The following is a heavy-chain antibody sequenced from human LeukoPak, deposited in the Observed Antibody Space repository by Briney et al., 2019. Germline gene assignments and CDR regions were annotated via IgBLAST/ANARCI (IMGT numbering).Heavy chain of an antibody. J-gene: IGHJ6*04. CDR2: ISSSSSYI. Sequence: GGSLRLSCAASGFTFSSYSMNWVRQAPGKGLEWVSSISSSSSYIYYADSVKGRFTISRDSAKNSLYLQMNSLRAEDTAVYYCARDLYYDSSGYFGMDVWGKGTTVTISS. V-gene: IGHV3-21*01. CDR3: ARDLYYDSSGYFGMDV. D-gene: IGHD3-22*01. CDR1: GFTFSSYS.